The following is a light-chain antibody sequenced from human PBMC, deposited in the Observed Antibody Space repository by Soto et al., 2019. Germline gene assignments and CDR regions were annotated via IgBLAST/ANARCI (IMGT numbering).Light chain of an antibody. J-gene: IGKJ1*01. V-gene: IGKV1-5*03. CDR1: QTISSW. CDR3: QHYNSYSEA. CDR2: KAS. Sequence: DIQMTQSPSTLSGSEGDRVTITCRASQTISSWLAWYQQKPGKAPKLLIYKASTLKRGVPSRFSGSGSGTEFTLTISSLQPDDFATYYCQHYNSYSEAFGQGTKVELK.